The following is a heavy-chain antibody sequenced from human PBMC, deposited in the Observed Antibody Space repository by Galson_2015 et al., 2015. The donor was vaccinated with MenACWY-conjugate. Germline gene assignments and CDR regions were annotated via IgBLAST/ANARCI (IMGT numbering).Heavy chain of an antibody. Sequence: SLRLSCAASGFSFDDYGMSWGRQAPGKGLEWVSAINWNGSSTDYADSVKGRFTISRDNAKNSLNLQMNSLRAEDTALYYCARDRATVTNYYYYGQDVWGQGILVTVSS. CDR2: INWNGSST. J-gene: IGHJ6*02. CDR1: GFSFDDYG. V-gene: IGHV3-20*04. D-gene: IGHD4-17*01. CDR3: ARDRATVTNYYYYGQDV.